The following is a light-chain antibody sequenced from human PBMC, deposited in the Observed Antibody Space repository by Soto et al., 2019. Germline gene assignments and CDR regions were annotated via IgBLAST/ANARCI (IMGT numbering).Light chain of an antibody. CDR1: QSVSSNS. CDR3: QQYGRSPLT. J-gene: IGKJ4*01. CDR2: GAS. Sequence: TVLAQSPATLSLSPGERATLSCRASQSVSSNSLAWYQHKPGQAPRLLIYGASSRATGIPDRFSGSGSGTDFTLTISRLEPEDFAVYYCQQYGRSPLTFGGGTKVDIK. V-gene: IGKV3-20*01.